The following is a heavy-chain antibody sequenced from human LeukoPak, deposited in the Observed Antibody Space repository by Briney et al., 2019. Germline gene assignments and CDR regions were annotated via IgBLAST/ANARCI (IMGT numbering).Heavy chain of an antibody. D-gene: IGHD3-10*01. V-gene: IGHV3-30*04. Sequence: GGSLRLSCAASGFTFSSYAMHWVHQAPGKGLEWVAVISYDGSNKYYADSVKGRFTISRDNSKNTLYLQMNSLRAEDTAVYYCARETYGSGSYCDYWGQGTLVTVSS. J-gene: IGHJ4*02. CDR1: GFTFSSYA. CDR3: ARETYGSGSYCDY. CDR2: ISYDGSNK.